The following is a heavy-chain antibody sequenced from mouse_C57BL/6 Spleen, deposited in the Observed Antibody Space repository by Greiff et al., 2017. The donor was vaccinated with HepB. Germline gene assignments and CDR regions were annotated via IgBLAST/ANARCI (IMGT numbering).Heavy chain of an antibody. D-gene: IGHD2-12*01. Sequence: VQLQQSGAELVKPGASVKISCKASGYAFSSYWMNWVKQRPGKGLEWIGQIYPGDGDTNYNGKFKGKATLTADKSSSTAYMQLSSLTSEDSAVYFWARFYSDSGWFAYWGQGTLVTVSA. V-gene: IGHV1-80*01. J-gene: IGHJ3*01. CDR2: IYPGDGDT. CDR3: ARFYSDSGWFAY. CDR1: GYAFSSYW.